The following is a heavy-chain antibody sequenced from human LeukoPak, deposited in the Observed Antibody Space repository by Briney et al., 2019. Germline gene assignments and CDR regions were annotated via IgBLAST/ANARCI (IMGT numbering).Heavy chain of an antibody. Sequence: GGSLRLSCAASGFTFSSSGMHWVRQAPGKGLEWVAFIRYDGNSEFYVDSVEGRFTISRDNSKNTLYLQMNSLRAEDTAVYYCAKGGDGYNYGSYFDYWGQGTLVTVSS. CDR2: IRYDGNSE. J-gene: IGHJ4*02. V-gene: IGHV3-30*02. CDR1: GFTFSSSG. CDR3: AKGGDGYNYGSYFDY. D-gene: IGHD5-24*01.